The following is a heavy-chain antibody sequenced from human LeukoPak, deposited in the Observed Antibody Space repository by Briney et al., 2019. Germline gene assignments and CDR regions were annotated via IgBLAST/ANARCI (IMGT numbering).Heavy chain of an antibody. D-gene: IGHD2-15*01. CDR1: GFTFSSYE. V-gene: IGHV3-48*03. CDR3: AREVEGIDY. CDR2: ISSSGSTI. J-gene: IGHJ4*02. Sequence: GGSLRLSCAASGFTFSSYEMNWVRQAPGKGLVWVSYISSSGSTIYYADSVKGRFTISRDNAKNSLYLQMNSLRAEDTAVYYCAREVEGIDYWGQGTLVTVSS.